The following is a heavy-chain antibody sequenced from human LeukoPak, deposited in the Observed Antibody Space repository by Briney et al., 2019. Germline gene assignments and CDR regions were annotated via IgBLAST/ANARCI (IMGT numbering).Heavy chain of an antibody. CDR1: GDSISNYY. D-gene: IGHD3-9*01. CDR3: ARNALLSDSDYGMDV. V-gene: IGHV4-4*07. CDR2: IYSSGIT. J-gene: IGHJ6*02. Sequence: SETLSLTCTVSGDSISNYYWSWIRQPAGKGLEWIGRIYSSGITNYSPSLKSRVTMSVDASKNQFSLKVTSVTAADTAVYYCARNALLSDSDYGMDVWGQGATVTVSS.